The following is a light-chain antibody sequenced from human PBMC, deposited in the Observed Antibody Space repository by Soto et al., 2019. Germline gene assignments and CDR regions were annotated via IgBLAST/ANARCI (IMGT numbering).Light chain of an antibody. CDR1: QSVSSSF. CDR3: QQYYNSPRT. Sequence: EIVLTQSPGTLSLSPGERATLSCRASQSVSSSFLAWYQQKPGQAPRLLIYGASSRATGIPDRFSGSGSGTDFTLTISRLEPEDFAVYYCQQYYNSPRTFGGGPKVEIK. J-gene: IGKJ4*01. V-gene: IGKV3-20*01. CDR2: GAS.